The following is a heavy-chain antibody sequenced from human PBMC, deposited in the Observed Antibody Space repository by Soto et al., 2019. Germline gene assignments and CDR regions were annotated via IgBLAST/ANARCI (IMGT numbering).Heavy chain of an antibody. CDR1: GFSLTTPGMC. CDR3: AHIRGAGAYYYYPMDV. Sequence: SGPTLVNPRQTLTLTCTFSGFSLTTPGMCVSWIRQPPGKALEWLAVIDWDNDKYYSTSLKTRLSISMDTSKNQVVLEMTNVAPVDTATYYCAHIRGAGAYYYYPMDVWGQGTTVTVSS. CDR2: IDWDNDK. D-gene: IGHD3-10*01. J-gene: IGHJ6*02. V-gene: IGHV2-70*12.